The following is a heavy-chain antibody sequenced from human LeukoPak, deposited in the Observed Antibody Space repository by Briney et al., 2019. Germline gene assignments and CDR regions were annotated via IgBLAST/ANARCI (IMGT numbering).Heavy chain of an antibody. CDR1: GYTFNGYY. J-gene: IGHJ3*02. CDR2: INPNSGGT. V-gene: IGHV1-2*02. Sequence: ASVKVSCKASGYTFNGYYMHWVRQAPGQGLEWMGWINPNSGGTNYAQKFQGRVTMTRDTSISTAYMELSRLRADDTAVYYCARLGPMAYDAFDIWGQGTMVTVSS. CDR3: ARLGPMAYDAFDI. D-gene: IGHD1-26*01.